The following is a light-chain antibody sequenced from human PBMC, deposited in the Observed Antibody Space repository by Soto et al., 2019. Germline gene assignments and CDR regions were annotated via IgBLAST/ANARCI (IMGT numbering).Light chain of an antibody. CDR3: QQSCSSTWT. V-gene: IGKV1-39*01. Sequence: DIQMTQSPSSLSASIGDRVTITCRAGQSIDNYLNWYQQKPGKAPNLLIYATSSLQSGVPSRFSGSGSGTEFTLTISSLQREDFAIYYCQQSCSSTWTFGQGTKVDI. CDR1: QSIDNY. J-gene: IGKJ1*01. CDR2: ATS.